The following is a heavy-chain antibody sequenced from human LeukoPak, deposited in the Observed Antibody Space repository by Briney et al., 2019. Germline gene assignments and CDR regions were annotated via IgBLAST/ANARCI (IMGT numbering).Heavy chain of an antibody. CDR3: AREDDDWGPNTFDV. Sequence: GGSQRLSCAASGFTFSSYSMNWVRQAPGKGLEWVSYINSGSSYMYYPDSVKGRFTISRDNAKNSLYLQMDSLRDEDTAVYYCAREDDDWGPNTFDVWGQGTVVTVSS. CDR1: GFTFSSYS. CDR2: INSGSSYM. D-gene: IGHD7-27*01. J-gene: IGHJ3*01. V-gene: IGHV3-48*02.